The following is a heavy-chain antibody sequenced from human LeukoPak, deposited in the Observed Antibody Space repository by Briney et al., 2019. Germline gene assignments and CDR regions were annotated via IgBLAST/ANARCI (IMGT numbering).Heavy chain of an antibody. CDR1: GYSFTNYG. Sequence: ASVKVSCKASGYSFTNYGITWVRQAPGEGLEWMGWISAYNGNTSYAQNLQGRVTMTTDTSTSTAYMELRGLRSDDTAVYYCAREGDGSEIQHWGQGTLVTVSS. D-gene: IGHD6-25*01. J-gene: IGHJ1*01. V-gene: IGHV1-18*01. CDR3: AREGDGSEIQH. CDR2: ISAYNGNT.